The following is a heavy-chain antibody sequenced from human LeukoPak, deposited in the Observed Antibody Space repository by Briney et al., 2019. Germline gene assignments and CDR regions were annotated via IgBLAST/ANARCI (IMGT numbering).Heavy chain of an antibody. J-gene: IGHJ4*02. CDR3: ARVPMVISALWDY. CDR2: INAGSGNT. Sequence: ASVKVSCKASGYTFTSYAMHWVRQAPGQRLEWMGWINAGSGNTKYSQKFQGRVTITRDTSASTAYMELSSLRSEDTAVYYCARVPMVISALWDYWGQGTLVTVSS. V-gene: IGHV1-3*01. CDR1: GYTFTSYA. D-gene: IGHD4/OR15-4a*01.